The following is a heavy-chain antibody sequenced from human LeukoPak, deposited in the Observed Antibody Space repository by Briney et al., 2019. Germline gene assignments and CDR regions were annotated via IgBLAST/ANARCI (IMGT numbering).Heavy chain of an antibody. CDR3: ARVGRDGYNSFDY. D-gene: IGHD5-24*01. CDR1: GYTLTELS. V-gene: IGHV1-69*13. J-gene: IGHJ4*02. Sequence: ASVKVSCKVSGYTLTELSMHWVRQAPGQGLEWMGGIIPIFGTANYAQKFQGRVTITADESTSTAYMELSSLRSEDTAVYYCARVGRDGYNSFDYWGQGTLVTVSS. CDR2: IIPIFGTA.